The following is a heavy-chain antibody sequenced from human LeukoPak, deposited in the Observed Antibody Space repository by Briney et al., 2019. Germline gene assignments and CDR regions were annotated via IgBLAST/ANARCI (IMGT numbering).Heavy chain of an antibody. Sequence: PSETLSLTCTVSGGSVSSGSYYWSWIRQPPGKGLEWIGYLYYSGSTNYNPSLKGRVTISVDTSKNQFSLKLSSVTAADTAVYYCARGRNWNYSRNWFDPWGQGTLVTVSS. CDR2: LYYSGST. CDR3: ARGRNWNYSRNWFDP. D-gene: IGHD1-7*01. J-gene: IGHJ5*02. CDR1: GGSVSSGSYY. V-gene: IGHV4-61*01.